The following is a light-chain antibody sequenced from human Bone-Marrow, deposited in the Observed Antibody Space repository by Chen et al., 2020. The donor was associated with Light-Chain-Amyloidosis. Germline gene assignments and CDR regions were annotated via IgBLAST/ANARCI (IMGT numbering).Light chain of an antibody. V-gene: IGLV6-57*01. CDR2: EDD. CDR1: SGSIATNY. CDR3: QSYQGSSQGV. Sequence: NFMLTQPHSVSESPGKTVIISCPRSSGSIATNYVQCYQQRPGSSPTTVIYEDDQRPSGVPVRFSGSIDRSSNSASLTISGLKTEDEADYYCQSYQGSSQGVFGGGTKLTVL. J-gene: IGLJ3*02.